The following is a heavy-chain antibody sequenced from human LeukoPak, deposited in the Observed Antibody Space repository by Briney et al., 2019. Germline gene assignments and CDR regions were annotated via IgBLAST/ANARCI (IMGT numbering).Heavy chain of an antibody. V-gene: IGHV1-24*01. J-gene: IGHJ5*02. CDR1: GYTLTELS. CDR2: FDPEDGET. CDR3: ATLAYCGGDCYSGNWFDP. Sequence: ASVKVSCKVSGYTLTELSMHWVRQAPGKGLEWMGGFDPEDGETIYAQKFQGRVTMTEDTSTDTAYMELSSRRSEDTAVYYCATLAYCGGDCYSGNWFDPWGQGTLVTVSS. D-gene: IGHD2-21*02.